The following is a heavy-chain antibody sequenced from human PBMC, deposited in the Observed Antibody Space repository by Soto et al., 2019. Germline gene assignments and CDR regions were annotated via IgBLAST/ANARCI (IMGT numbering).Heavy chain of an antibody. CDR1: GGSVSSGGHY. D-gene: IGHD4-17*01. CDR2: IYSNGDT. CDR3: ARVGWTTVGYYFDY. Sequence: SETLSLTCNVSGGSVSSGGHYWSWIRQHPVKGLEWIGYIYSNGDTNYNPSLKSRVTISVDTSKNQFSLKLSSVTAADTAVYYCARVGWTTVGYYFDYWGLGAMVTVS. V-gene: IGHV4-61*08. J-gene: IGHJ4*02.